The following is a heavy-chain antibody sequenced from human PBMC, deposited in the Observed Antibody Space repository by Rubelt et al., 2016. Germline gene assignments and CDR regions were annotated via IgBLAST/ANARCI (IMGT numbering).Heavy chain of an antibody. Sequence: QLQESGPGLVQPSETLSLTCTVSGDSISNSGYYWGWIRQPPGKGLEWIGNVYYTGTTYLSPSLKRCVSRSVDSSKNQFSLVVRSVTAADTAVYYCGKARNSIATRPYWFDPWGQGTLVTVSS. D-gene: IGHD6-6*01. J-gene: IGHJ5*02. CDR2: VYYTGTT. CDR1: GDSISNSGYY. V-gene: IGHV4-39*07. CDR3: GKARNSIATRPYWFDP.